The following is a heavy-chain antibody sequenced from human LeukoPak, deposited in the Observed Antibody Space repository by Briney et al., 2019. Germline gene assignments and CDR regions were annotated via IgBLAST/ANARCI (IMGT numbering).Heavy chain of an antibody. Sequence: SETLSLTCTVSGGSISSSSYYWGWIRQPPGKGLEWIGSIYYSGSTYYNPSPKSRVTTSVDTSKNQFSLKLSSVTAADTAVYYCARARRDIVATIFDYWGQGTLVTVSS. J-gene: IGHJ4*02. CDR2: IYYSGST. V-gene: IGHV4-39*07. D-gene: IGHD5-12*01. CDR1: GGSISSSSYY. CDR3: ARARRDIVATIFDY.